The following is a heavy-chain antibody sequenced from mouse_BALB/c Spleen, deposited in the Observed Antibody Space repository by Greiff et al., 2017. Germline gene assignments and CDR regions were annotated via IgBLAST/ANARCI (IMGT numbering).Heavy chain of an antibody. CDR2: ILPGSGST. CDR1: GYTFSSYW. CDR3: ARSMVSTTVVAFDY. Sequence: QVQLKESGAELMKPGASVKISCKATGYTFSSYWIEWVKQRPGHGLEWIGEILPGSGSTNYNEKFKGKATFTADTSSNTAYMQLSSLTSEDSAVYYCARSMVSTTVVAFDYWGQGTTLTVSS. D-gene: IGHD1-1*01. J-gene: IGHJ2*01. V-gene: IGHV1-9*01.